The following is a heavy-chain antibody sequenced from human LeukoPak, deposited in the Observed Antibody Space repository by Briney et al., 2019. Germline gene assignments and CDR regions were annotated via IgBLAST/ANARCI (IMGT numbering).Heavy chain of an antibody. CDR2: IYYTGNT. J-gene: IGHJ4*02. Sequence: SETLSLTCTVSDGSISSCSHYWRWIRQPPGKGLEWIGNIYYTGNTYYNPSLKSRVIISAATSKNQFSLKLNSLTAADTAVYHCARHSETRAPSGPVDSWGQGTLVTVSS. V-gene: IGHV4-39*01. D-gene: IGHD3-10*01. CDR3: ARHSETRAPSGPVDS. CDR1: DGSISSCSHY.